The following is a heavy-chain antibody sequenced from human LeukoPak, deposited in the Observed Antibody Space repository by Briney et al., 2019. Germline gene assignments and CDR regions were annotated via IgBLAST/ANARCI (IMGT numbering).Heavy chain of an antibody. Sequence: GGSLRLSCAASGFTFSSFSMNWVRQAPGKGLEWVSYISSSSSTIYYADSVKGRFTISRDNSKNTLYLQMNSLRAEDTAVYYCARDQVVRGVDYFDYWGQGTLVTVSS. CDR2: ISSSSSTI. D-gene: IGHD3-10*01. J-gene: IGHJ4*02. CDR1: GFTFSSFS. CDR3: ARDQVVRGVDYFDY. V-gene: IGHV3-48*01.